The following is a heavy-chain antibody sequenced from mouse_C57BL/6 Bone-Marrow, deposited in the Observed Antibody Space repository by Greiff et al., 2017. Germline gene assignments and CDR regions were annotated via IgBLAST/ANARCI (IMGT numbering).Heavy chain of an antibody. Sequence: EVHLLQSGGGLVKPGGSLKLSCAASGFTFSSYAMSWVRQTPEKRLEWVANISDGGSYTYYPDNVKSRFTISRDNAKNNLYLQMSQLKSEDTAMYYCARHGSGPWFAYWGQGTLVTVSA. CDR3: ARHGSGPWFAY. J-gene: IGHJ3*01. CDR1: GFTFSSYA. CDR2: ISDGGSYT. V-gene: IGHV5-4*01. D-gene: IGHD3-1*01.